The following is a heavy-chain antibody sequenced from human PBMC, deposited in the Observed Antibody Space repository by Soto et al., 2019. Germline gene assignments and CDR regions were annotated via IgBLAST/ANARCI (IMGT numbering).Heavy chain of an antibody. CDR2: IYHSGST. J-gene: IGHJ5*02. V-gene: IGHV4-4*02. CDR3: AREGDGYNSNWFDP. CDR1: GGSISSSNW. Sequence: PSETLSLTCAVSGGSISSSNWWSWVRQPPGKGLEWIGEIYHSGSTNYNPSLKSRVTISVDKSKNQFSLKLSSVTAADTAVYYCAREGDGYNSNWFDPWGQGTLVTVSS. D-gene: IGHD5-12*01.